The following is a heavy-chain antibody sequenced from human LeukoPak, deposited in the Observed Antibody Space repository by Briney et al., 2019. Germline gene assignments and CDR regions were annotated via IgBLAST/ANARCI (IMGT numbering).Heavy chain of an antibody. CDR2: INPNIGDT. CDR1: GYTFTGYY. D-gene: IGHD2-2*01. V-gene: IGHV1-2*02. CDR3: ARDGTSTDDY. Sequence: ASVNVSCKASGYTFTGYYMHWVRQAPGQGLEWMGWINPNIGDTNYAQKFQGRVTMTRDTSISTAYMELSRLGFDDTAVYYCARDGTSTDDYWGQGTLVTVSS. J-gene: IGHJ4*02.